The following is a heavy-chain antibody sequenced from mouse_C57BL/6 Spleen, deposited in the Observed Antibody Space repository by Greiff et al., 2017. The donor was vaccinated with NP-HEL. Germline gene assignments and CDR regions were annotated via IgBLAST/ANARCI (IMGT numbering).Heavy chain of an antibody. CDR2: IDPSDSYT. Sequence: VQLQQSGAELVMPGASVKLSCKASGYTFTSYWMHWVKQRPGQGLEWIGEIDPSDSYTNSNQKFKGKSTLTVDKSSSTAYMQLSSLTSEDSAVYYCARDYYGSSYSCAYWGQGTLVTVSA. V-gene: IGHV1-69*01. CDR3: ARDYYGSSYSCAY. J-gene: IGHJ3*01. CDR1: GYTFTSYW. D-gene: IGHD1-1*01.